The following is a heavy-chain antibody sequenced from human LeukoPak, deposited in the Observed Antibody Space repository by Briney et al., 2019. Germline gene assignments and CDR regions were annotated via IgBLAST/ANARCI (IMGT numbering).Heavy chain of an antibody. Sequence: SETLSLTCTVSGTSISSWYWSWIRQPPGKGLEWIGYIYGSGNTNYNPSLKSRVTMSIDTSKNQFSLMLTSVTAADTATYYCARCGGDFWSGYPHYYYYYMDVWGKGTTVTVSS. CDR2: IYGSGNT. CDR3: ARCGGDFWSGYPHYYYYYMDV. J-gene: IGHJ6*03. CDR1: GTSISSWY. V-gene: IGHV4-59*01. D-gene: IGHD3-3*01.